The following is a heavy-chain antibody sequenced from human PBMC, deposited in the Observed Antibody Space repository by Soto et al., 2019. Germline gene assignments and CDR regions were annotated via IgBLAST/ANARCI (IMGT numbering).Heavy chain of an antibody. CDR3: ARQYGADGIYYSRFDY. Sequence: PGESLKLSCKGSGYTYSNCWIGWVRQMPARGREWMGMLYPGYCDTKYRPPFQDHVTILAGKSITTAYLQWSSLKAPDTALHFCARQYGADGIYYSRFDYWGQGTQVTVSS. D-gene: IGHD2-8*01. CDR2: LYPGYCDT. J-gene: IGHJ4*02. CDR1: GYTYSNCW. V-gene: IGHV5-51*01.